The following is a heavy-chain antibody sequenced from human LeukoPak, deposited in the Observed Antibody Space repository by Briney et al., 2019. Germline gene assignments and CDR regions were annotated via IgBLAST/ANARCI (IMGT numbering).Heavy chain of an antibody. Sequence: SETLSLTCTVSGGSFSSYFWSWIRQPPGKGLEWIGYIHYSGSTNYNPSLKSRVTISVDTSKNQFSLKLSSVTAADTAVYYCARVEYYGSGYYYYGMDVWGQGTTVTVSS. CDR3: ARVEYYGSGYYYYGMDV. CDR1: GGSFSSYF. D-gene: IGHD3-10*01. V-gene: IGHV4-59*01. J-gene: IGHJ6*02. CDR2: IHYSGST.